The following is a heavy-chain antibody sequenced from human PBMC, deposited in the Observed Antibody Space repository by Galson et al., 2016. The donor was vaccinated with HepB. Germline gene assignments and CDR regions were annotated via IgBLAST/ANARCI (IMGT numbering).Heavy chain of an antibody. CDR1: GHTFSSCD. CDR2: MNPNSGNT. CDR3: VRRQFGTVL. V-gene: IGHV1-8*01. Sequence: SVKVSCKASGHTFSSCDINWVRQATGHGLEWMGWMNPNSGNTGYAQKFQGRVSLTRNTSMSTAYMELTSLRYEDSAVYYCVRRQFGTVLWGQGTQVTVSS. D-gene: IGHD3-10*01. J-gene: IGHJ4*02.